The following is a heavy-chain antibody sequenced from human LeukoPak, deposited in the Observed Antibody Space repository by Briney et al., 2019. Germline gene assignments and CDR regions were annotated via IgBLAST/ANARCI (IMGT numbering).Heavy chain of an antibody. D-gene: IGHD3-22*01. CDR3: ARSPDTSGYYYYFDY. Sequence: PSETLSLGCTVPCGSISRYYWSWNRQPPGEGLEWIGYIYYSGSTNYNPSLKSRVTISVDTSKNQFSLRLSSVTAADTAVYYCARSPDTSGYYYYFDYWGQGTLATVSS. V-gene: IGHV4-59*01. CDR2: IYYSGST. CDR1: CGSISRYY. J-gene: IGHJ4*02.